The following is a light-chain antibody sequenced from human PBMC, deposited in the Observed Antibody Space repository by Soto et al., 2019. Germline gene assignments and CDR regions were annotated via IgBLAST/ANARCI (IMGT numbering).Light chain of an antibody. CDR1: QDIANY. J-gene: IGKJ3*01. CDR2: DAY. CDR3: QQYDTLPS. V-gene: IGKV1-33*01. Sequence: DIQMTQSPSSLSASLGDRVTITCQASQDIANYLNWYQQKPGKAPKLLIYDAYKLETGVPSRFSGNGSGTDFTFTISSLQPEDIGTYYCQQYDTLPSFGPGTKVDIK.